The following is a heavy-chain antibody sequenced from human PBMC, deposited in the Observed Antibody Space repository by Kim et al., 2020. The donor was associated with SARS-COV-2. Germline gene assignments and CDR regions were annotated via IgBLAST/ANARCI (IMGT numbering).Heavy chain of an antibody. CDR2: IYYSGST. CDR3: ARVRTMIVVVIPTADAFDI. V-gene: IGHV4-31*03. J-gene: IGHJ3*02. D-gene: IGHD3-22*01. CDR1: GGSISSGGYY. Sequence: SETLSPTCTVSGGSISSGGYYWSWIRQHPGKGLEWIGYIYYSGSTYYNPSLKSRVTISVDTSKNQFSLKLSSVTAADTAVYYCARVRTMIVVVIPTADAFDIWGQGTMVTVSS.